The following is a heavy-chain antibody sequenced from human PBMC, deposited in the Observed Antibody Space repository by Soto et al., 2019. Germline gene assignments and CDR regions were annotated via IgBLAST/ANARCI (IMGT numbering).Heavy chain of an antibody. CDR3: ARTEVVVGEYFQH. CDR1: GCSINRGGYY. V-gene: IGHV4-31*03. CDR2: IYYSGST. D-gene: IGHD3-22*01. Sequence: PSETLSLTPTFSGCSINRGGYYRSWIRPHPGKGLEWIGYIYYSGSTYYNPSLKSRVTISVDTSKNQFSLKLSSVTAADTAVYYCARTEVVVGEYFQHWGQGTLVTVSS. J-gene: IGHJ1*01.